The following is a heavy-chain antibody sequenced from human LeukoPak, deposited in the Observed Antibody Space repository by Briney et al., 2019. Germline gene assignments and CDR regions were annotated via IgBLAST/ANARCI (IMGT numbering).Heavy chain of an antibody. D-gene: IGHD5-18*01. CDR3: ARAPYSYGCFDY. CDR2: ISSSSSYI. J-gene: IGHJ4*02. V-gene: IGHV3-21*01. CDR1: GFTFSSYS. Sequence: GGSLRLSCAASGFTFSSYSMNWVRQAPGKGLEWVSSISSSSSYIYYADSVKGRFTISRDNAKNSLYLQMNSLRAEDTAVYYCARAPYSYGCFDYWGQGTLVTVSS.